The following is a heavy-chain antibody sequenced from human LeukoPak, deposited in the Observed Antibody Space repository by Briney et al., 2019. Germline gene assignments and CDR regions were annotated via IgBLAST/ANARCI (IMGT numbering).Heavy chain of an antibody. Sequence: GGALRLSCAASGFTFSNAWMSWVRQAPGEGGEGVGRIKSKTDGGTTHYAAPLKRRFTISRDDSKNTLYLQMNSLKTEDTAVYYCTTHADYYDSSGLDYWGQGTLVTVSS. CDR3: TTHADYYDSSGLDY. CDR2: IKSKTDGGTT. J-gene: IGHJ4*02. CDR1: GFTFSNAW. D-gene: IGHD3-22*01. V-gene: IGHV3-15*01.